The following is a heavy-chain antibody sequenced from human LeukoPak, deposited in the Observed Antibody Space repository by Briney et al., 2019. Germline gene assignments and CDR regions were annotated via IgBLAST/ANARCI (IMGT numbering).Heavy chain of an antibody. D-gene: IGHD1-1*01. Sequence: SETLSLTCTVSGGSISSFFWSWIRQPPGKGLERIGSIHYSGDTKYNPSLKSRVSLSVDTSKQQFSLRLSSVTPADTAVYYCARDLELERNRWNYFESWGQGTLVTVSS. CDR3: ARDLELERNRWNYFES. CDR2: IHYSGDT. CDR1: GGSISSFF. J-gene: IGHJ4*02. V-gene: IGHV4-59*01.